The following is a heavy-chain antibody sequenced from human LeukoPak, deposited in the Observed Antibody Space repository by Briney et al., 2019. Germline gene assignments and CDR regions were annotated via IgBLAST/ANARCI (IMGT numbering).Heavy chain of an antibody. V-gene: IGHV4-61*02. D-gene: IGHD3-10*01. CDR3: ARELDYYGSGTYYNQNWFDP. CDR1: GGSISSGSYY. CDR2: IYSSGST. Sequence: SETLSLTCTVSGGSISSGSYYGSWLREPAGKGLEWIGRIYSSGSTNYHPCLKSQITRSLDTTKNPFSLRLSSVTAADTAVYYCARELDYYGSGTYYNQNWFDPWGQGTLVTVSS. J-gene: IGHJ5*02.